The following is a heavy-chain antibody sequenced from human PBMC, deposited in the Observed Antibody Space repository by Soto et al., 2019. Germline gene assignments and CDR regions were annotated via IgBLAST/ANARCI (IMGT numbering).Heavy chain of an antibody. D-gene: IGHD3-10*01. CDR3: AKYYYGSGSIRAFDI. V-gene: IGHV3-23*01. Sequence: GGSLRLSCAASGFTFSSYTMTWVRQAPGERLEWVSSIVGSGDNTYYAESVKGRFTISRDNSKTTLYLQMNNLRAEDTAVYYCAKYYYGSGSIRAFDIWGQGTMVTVSS. CDR1: GFTFSSYT. CDR2: IVGSGDNT. J-gene: IGHJ3*02.